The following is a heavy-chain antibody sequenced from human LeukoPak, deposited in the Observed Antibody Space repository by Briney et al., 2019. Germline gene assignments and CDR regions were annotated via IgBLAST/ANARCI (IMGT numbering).Heavy chain of an antibody. J-gene: IGHJ5*02. CDR2: IYYSGSG. V-gene: IGHV4-39*07. D-gene: IGHD3-10*01. Sequence: PSETLSLTCTVSGGSVNSDDYYWGWIRQPPGKGLESIGNIYYSGSGYYNPSLKSRATISIDTSRNQFSLKLTSVTAADTAVYYCARDPSMVRGVTGLGWFDPWGQGTLVTVSS. CDR3: ARDPSMVRGVTGLGWFDP. CDR1: GGSVNSDDYY.